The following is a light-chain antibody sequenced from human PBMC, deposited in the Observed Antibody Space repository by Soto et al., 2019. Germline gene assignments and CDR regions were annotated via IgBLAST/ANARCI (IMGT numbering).Light chain of an antibody. CDR3: QQYYDWPPEVT. CDR1: QSIRTN. J-gene: IGKJ3*01. V-gene: IGKV3-15*01. CDR2: ASS. Sequence: EIVLTQSPATLSVSPGERVTLSCRASQSIRTNLACYQQQPGQAPRLLIYASSIRAPGTPDRFSGSGAGTEFSFTISSLQSEDCAVYFCQQYYDWPPEVTFGPGTKVDI.